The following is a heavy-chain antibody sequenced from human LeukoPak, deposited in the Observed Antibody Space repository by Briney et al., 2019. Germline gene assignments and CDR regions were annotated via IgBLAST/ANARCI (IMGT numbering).Heavy chain of an antibody. Sequence: SETLSLTCAVYGGSFSGYYWSWIRQPPGKGLEWIGEINHSGSTNYNPSLKSRVTISVDTSKNQFSLKLSSVTAADTAVYYCARDKRKRYSSGWYQSNWFDPWGQGTLVTVSS. CDR3: ARDKRKRYSSGWYQSNWFDP. J-gene: IGHJ5*02. D-gene: IGHD6-19*01. CDR2: INHSGST. CDR1: GGSFSGYY. V-gene: IGHV4-34*01.